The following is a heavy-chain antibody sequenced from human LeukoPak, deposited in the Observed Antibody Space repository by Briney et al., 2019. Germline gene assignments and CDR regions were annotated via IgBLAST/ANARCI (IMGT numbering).Heavy chain of an antibody. CDR1: RGTFSSYA. Sequence: SVKVSCNASRGTFSSYAISWVRQAPGQGLEWMGGIIPIFGTANYAQKFQGRVTITADESTSIAYMELSSLRSEDTAVYYCARDRHDFWSGPRHYYYYYMDVWGKGTTVTVSS. CDR2: IIPIFGTA. V-gene: IGHV1-69*13. D-gene: IGHD3-3*01. J-gene: IGHJ6*03. CDR3: ARDRHDFWSGPRHYYYYYMDV.